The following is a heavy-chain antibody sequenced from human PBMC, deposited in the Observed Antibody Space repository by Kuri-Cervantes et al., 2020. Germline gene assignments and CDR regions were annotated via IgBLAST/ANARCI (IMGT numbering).Heavy chain of an antibody. Sequence: ASVKVSCKAPGYTFTFYGISWVRQAPGQGLEWMGWTSSYNDKTNYAQKFEGRVALTTDRSTSTVYMELRSLRVDDTAVYYCVRDLRRGTWIQLWSTDYYYMDVWGKGTTVTVSS. V-gene: IGHV1-18*01. CDR1: GYTFTFYG. CDR3: VRDLRRGTWIQLWSTDYYYMDV. CDR2: TSSYNDKT. J-gene: IGHJ6*03. D-gene: IGHD5-18*01.